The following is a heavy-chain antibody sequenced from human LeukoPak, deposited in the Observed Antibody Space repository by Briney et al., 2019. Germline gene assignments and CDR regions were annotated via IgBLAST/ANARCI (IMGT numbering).Heavy chain of an antibody. V-gene: IGHV3-74*01. CDR2: INSDGSST. CDR3: ATLGRVDVADY. CDR1: GLTFSRYW. D-gene: IGHD7-27*01. Sequence: GGSLRLSCAASGLTFSRYWMHWVRQAPGKGLVWVSRINSDGSSTSYADSVKGRFTTSRDNAKNTLYLQMNSLRAEDTAVYYCATLGRVDVADYWGQGTLVTVSS. J-gene: IGHJ4*02.